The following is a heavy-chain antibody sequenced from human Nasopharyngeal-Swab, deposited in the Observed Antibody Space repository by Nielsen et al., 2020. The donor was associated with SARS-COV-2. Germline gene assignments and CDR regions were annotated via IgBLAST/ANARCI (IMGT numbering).Heavy chain of an antibody. V-gene: IGHV3-30*18. Sequence: GGSLRLSCAASGFTFSSYGMHWVRQAPGKGLEWVTLISYDGSNKYYADSVKGRFTISRDNSKNTLYLQMNSLRAEDTAVYYCAKDRSNYDYFDYWGQGTLVTVS. CDR2: ISYDGSNK. D-gene: IGHD1-26*01. CDR1: GFTFSSYG. J-gene: IGHJ4*02. CDR3: AKDRSNYDYFDY.